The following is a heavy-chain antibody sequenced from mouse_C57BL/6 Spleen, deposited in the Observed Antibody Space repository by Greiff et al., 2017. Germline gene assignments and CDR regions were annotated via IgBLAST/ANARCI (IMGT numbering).Heavy chain of an antibody. V-gene: IGHV1-59*01. CDR1: GYTFTSYW. CDR2: IDPSDSYT. Sequence: QVQLQQPGAELVRPGTSVKLSCKASGYTFTSYWMHWVKQRPGQGLEWIGVIDPSDSYTNYNQKFKGKATLTVDTSSSTAYMQLSSLTSEDSAVYDCAREIRYYGSSSFDDGGQCTTLTVSS. J-gene: IGHJ2*01. CDR3: AREIRYYGSSSFDD. D-gene: IGHD1-1*01.